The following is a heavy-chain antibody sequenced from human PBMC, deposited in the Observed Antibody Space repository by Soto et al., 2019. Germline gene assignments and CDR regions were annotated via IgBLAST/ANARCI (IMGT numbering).Heavy chain of an antibody. Sequence: YWIGWVRQMPGKGLEWMGIIYPGDSDTRYSPSFQGQVTISADKSISTAYLQWSSLKASDTAIYYCARQSKLVFVPDYWGQGALVT. CDR1: YW. CDR3: ARQSKLVFVPDY. CDR2: IYPGDSDT. D-gene: IGHD3-3*01. J-gene: IGHJ4*02. V-gene: IGHV5-51*01.